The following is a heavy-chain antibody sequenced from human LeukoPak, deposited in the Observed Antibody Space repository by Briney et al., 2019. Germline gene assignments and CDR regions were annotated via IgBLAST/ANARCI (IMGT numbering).Heavy chain of an antibody. J-gene: IGHJ4*02. CDR2: IYTSGST. CDR1: GGSISSYY. V-gene: IGHV4-4*07. Sequence: KTSETLSLTCTVSGGSISSYYWGWIRQPAGKGLEWIGRIYTSGSTNYNPSLKSRVTISVDKSKNQFSLKLSSVTAADTAVYYCASNYDFWSGYYHFDYWGQGTLVTVSS. CDR3: ASNYDFWSGYYHFDY. D-gene: IGHD3-3*01.